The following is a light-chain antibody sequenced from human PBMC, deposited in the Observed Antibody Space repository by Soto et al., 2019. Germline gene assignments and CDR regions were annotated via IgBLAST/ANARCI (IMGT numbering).Light chain of an antibody. V-gene: IGKV1-39*01. CDR1: QTVSTY. Sequence: DTHMTLSPSSLPASIGYTVNITCRSTQTVSTYLHWYQQHPGKAPKLLIHGASTLQGGVPSRFSGSGVGTDFTLTITGLQPEDFATYYCQQSYRIPYTGGQGTKLEIK. J-gene: IGKJ2*01. CDR2: GAS. CDR3: QQSYRIPYT.